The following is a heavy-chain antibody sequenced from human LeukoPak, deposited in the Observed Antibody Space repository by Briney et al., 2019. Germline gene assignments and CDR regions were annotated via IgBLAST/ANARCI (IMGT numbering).Heavy chain of an antibody. CDR2: IHYSGST. D-gene: IGHD6-19*01. V-gene: IGHV4-59*11. Sequence: SETLSLTCSVSGASIGSHYWSWIRQPPGKGLEWIGYIHYSGSTNYNPSLNSRVTMSVDTSKNQLSLQLTSVTAADTAVYYCTKATQWLAFDYWGRGTLVTVSS. CDR3: TKATQWLAFDY. CDR1: GASIGSHY. J-gene: IGHJ4*02.